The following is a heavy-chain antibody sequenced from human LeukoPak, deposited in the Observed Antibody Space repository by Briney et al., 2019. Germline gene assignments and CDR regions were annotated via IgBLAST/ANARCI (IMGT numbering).Heavy chain of an antibody. V-gene: IGHV1-8*01. CDR1: GYTFTSYD. CDR3: ARGGVYYDILTGYSSGEAFDI. CDR2: MNPNSGNT. D-gene: IGHD3-9*01. J-gene: IGHJ3*02. Sequence: ASVKVSCKASGYTFTSYDINWVRQATGQGLERMGWMNPNSGNTGYAQKFQGRVTMTRNTSISTAYMELSSLRSEDTAVYYCARGGVYYDILTGYSSGEAFDIWGQGTMVTVSS.